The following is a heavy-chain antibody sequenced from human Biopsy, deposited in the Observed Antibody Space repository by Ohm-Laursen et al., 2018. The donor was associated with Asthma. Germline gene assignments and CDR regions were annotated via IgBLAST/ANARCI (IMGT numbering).Heavy chain of an antibody. V-gene: IGHV3-9*01. CDR1: GFTFDDYA. J-gene: IGHJ4*02. CDR3: LRDTLGYYFDI. D-gene: IGHD5-24*01. CDR2: VSWNSGSI. Sequence: SLRLSCAAPGFTFDDYAMHWVRQAPGKGLEWVSGVSWNSGSIDYADSVKGRFTISRDNSKNMLFLQMNSLRAEDTAVYYCLRDTLGYYFDIWGQGTQVTVSS.